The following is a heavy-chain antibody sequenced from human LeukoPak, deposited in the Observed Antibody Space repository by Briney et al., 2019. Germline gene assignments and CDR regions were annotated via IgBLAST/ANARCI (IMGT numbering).Heavy chain of an antibody. D-gene: IGHD2-15*01. CDR2: ISGSGGST. J-gene: IGHJ4*02. CDR3: ASRGVVVAATSLFDY. Sequence: PGGSLRLSCAASGFTFNSYAMSWVRQAPGKGLEWVSSISGSGGSTYYADSVKGRFTISRDNAKNSLYLQMNSLRAEDTAVYYCASRGVVVAATSLFDYWGQGTLVTVSS. CDR1: GFTFNSYA. V-gene: IGHV3-23*01.